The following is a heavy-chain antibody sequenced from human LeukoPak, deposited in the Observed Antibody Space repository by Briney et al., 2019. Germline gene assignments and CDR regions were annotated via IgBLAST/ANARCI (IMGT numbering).Heavy chain of an antibody. CDR3: ARDPRYSSGWYVNYMDV. J-gene: IGHJ6*03. Sequence: GGSLRLSCAASGFTFSSYSMNWVRQAPGKGLEWVSSISSSSSYIYYADSVKGRFTISRDNAKNSLYLQMNSLRAEDTAVYYCARDPRYSSGWYVNYMDVWGKGTTVTVSS. D-gene: IGHD6-19*01. V-gene: IGHV3-21*01. CDR2: ISSSSSYI. CDR1: GFTFSSYS.